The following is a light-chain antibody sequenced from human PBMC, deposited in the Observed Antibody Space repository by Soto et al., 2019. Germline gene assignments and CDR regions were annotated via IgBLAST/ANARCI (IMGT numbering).Light chain of an antibody. CDR2: GGT. CDR3: LQDLIYPRT. J-gene: IGKJ1*01. CDR1: EDIRRD. Sequence: AIQMTQSPSSLSASVGDRVTNTCRASEDIRRDLGWYQQKPGKAPQVLIYGGTYLQSGVPSRFSGYGSGTDFTLTITSLQPEDFATYYCLQDLIYPRTFGQGTKVEIK. V-gene: IGKV1-6*01.